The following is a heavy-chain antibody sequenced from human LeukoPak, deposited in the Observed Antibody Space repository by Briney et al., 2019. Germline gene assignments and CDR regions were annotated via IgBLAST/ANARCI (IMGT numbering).Heavy chain of an antibody. CDR2: IYPGDSDT. J-gene: IGHJ3*02. V-gene: IGHV5-51*01. CDR1: GYSFTSYW. D-gene: IGHD5-12*01. Sequence: GESLKIYCKGSGYSFTSYWIGWVRQMPGKGLEWMGIIYPGDSDTRYSPSFQGQVTISADKSISTAYLQWSSLKASDTAMYYCARPENSYDDAFDIWGQGTMVTVSS. CDR3: ARPENSYDDAFDI.